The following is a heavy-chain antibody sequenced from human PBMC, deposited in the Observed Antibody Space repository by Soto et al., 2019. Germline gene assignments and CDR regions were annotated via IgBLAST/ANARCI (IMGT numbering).Heavy chain of an antibody. Sequence: AAVKVSCKASGYTFTGYYMHWVRQAPGQGLEWMGWINPNSGGTNYAQKFQGRVTMTRDTSISTAYMELSRLRSDDTAVYYCARDHSVTEYCSSTSCYAVDPWGQGTLVTVSS. D-gene: IGHD2-2*01. CDR3: ARDHSVTEYCSSTSCYAVDP. J-gene: IGHJ5*02. CDR2: INPNSGGT. CDR1: GYTFTGYY. V-gene: IGHV1-2*02.